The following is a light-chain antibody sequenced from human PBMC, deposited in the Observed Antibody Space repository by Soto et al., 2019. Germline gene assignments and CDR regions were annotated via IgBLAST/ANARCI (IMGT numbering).Light chain of an antibody. J-gene: IGKJ1*01. CDR1: QSVSSN. CDR2: GAS. CDR3: QQYNSWPLWT. V-gene: IGKV3-15*01. Sequence: EMVMTQSPATLSVSPGHRATLSCRSSQSVSSNLAWYQQKPGQAPRLLIYGASTRATGIPSRFSGSGSGTEFTLTISSLQSEDFAVYFCQQYNSWPLWTFGQGTKVDIK.